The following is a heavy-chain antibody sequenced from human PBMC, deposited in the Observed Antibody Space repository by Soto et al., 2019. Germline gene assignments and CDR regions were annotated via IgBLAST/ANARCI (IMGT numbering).Heavy chain of an antibody. CDR2: ISGSGGST. Sequence: PAWSLRLSCAASVYTFSRYAMSWFRQAPGKGLEWVSAISGSGGSTYYADSAKGRFTISRDTSKSTLYLQMTSLRPDDTAVYYCATGANFYYHTSRYWGQGTLVTVSS. CDR1: VYTFSRYA. V-gene: IGHV3-23*01. J-gene: IGHJ4*02. CDR3: ATGANFYYHTSRY. D-gene: IGHD3-10*01.